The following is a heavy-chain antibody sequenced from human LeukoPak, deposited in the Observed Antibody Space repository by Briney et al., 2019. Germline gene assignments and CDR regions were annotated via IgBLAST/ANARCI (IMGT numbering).Heavy chain of an antibody. Sequence: SETLSLTCTVSGGSISSSSYYWGWIRQPPGKGLEWIGSIYYSGSTYYNPSLKSRVTISVDTSKNQFSLKLSSVTAADTAVYYCAMTLMITFGGVIVTSNDAFDIWGQGAMVTVSS. D-gene: IGHD3-16*02. V-gene: IGHV4-39*01. CDR2: IYYSGST. CDR1: GGSISSSSYY. J-gene: IGHJ3*02. CDR3: AMTLMITFGGVIVTSNDAFDI.